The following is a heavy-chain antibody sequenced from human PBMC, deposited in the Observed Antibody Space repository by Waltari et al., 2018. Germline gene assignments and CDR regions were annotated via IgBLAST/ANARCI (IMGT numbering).Heavy chain of an antibody. J-gene: IGHJ4*02. CDR2: IYYSGST. Sequence: QVQLQESGPGLVKPSETLSLTCTVSGGSISSYYWSWIRQPPGKGLEWIGYIYYSGSTNYNPSLKSRVTISVDTSKNQFSLKLSSVTAADTAVYYCARAEKLGIVDYWGQGTLVTVSS. V-gene: IGHV4-59*01. CDR1: GGSISSYY. D-gene: IGHD7-27*01. CDR3: ARAEKLGIVDY.